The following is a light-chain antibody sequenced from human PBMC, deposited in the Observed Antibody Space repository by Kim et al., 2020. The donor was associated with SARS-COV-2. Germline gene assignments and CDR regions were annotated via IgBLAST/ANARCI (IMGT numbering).Light chain of an antibody. CDR1: SSDIGGSYF. CDR2: DVT. J-gene: IGLJ2*01. Sequence: QSVLTQPASMSGSPGQSITISCTGSSSDIGGSYFVSWFQQLPGKAPNLIIYDVTRRPSGSSNRFSGSKSGNTAFLTISGLQAEDEANYFCSSFTTKRTLIFGGGTQLTVL. CDR3: SSFTTKRTLI. V-gene: IGLV2-14*01.